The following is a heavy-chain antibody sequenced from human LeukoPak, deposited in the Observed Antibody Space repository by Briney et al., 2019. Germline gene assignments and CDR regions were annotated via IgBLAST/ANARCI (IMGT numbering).Heavy chain of an antibody. V-gene: IGHV1-2*06. D-gene: IGHD6-13*01. CDR1: GYTFTGYY. Sequence: ASVKVSCKASGYTFTGYYMHWVRQAPGQGLEWMGRINPNSGGTSYAQQFQGRVTMTRDTSISTAYMELSSLRSDDTAVYYCARGGVAAAGTGNYYYGMDVWGQGTTVTVSS. J-gene: IGHJ6*02. CDR3: ARGGVAAAGTGNYYYGMDV. CDR2: INPNSGGT.